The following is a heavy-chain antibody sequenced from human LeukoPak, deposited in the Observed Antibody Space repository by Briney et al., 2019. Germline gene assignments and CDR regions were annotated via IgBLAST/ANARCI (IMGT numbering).Heavy chain of an antibody. Sequence: SVKVSCKASGGTFSSYAISWVRQAPGQGLEWRGRIIPIFGTANYAQKFQGRVTITTDESTSTAYMELSSLRSEDTAVYYCARDQYCSSTSCYLEFWFDPWGQGTLVTVSS. V-gene: IGHV1-69*05. CDR3: ARDQYCSSTSCYLEFWFDP. D-gene: IGHD2-2*01. CDR2: IIPIFGTA. CDR1: GGTFSSYA. J-gene: IGHJ5*02.